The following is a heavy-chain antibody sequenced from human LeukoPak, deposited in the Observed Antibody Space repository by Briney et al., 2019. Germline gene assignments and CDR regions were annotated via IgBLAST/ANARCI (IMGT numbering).Heavy chain of an antibody. CDR2: ISSGGATI. V-gene: IGHV3-11*01. CDR3: ARERRISYHYYYYGMDV. CDR1: GFTFSDYY. J-gene: IGHJ6*02. D-gene: IGHD5-18*01. Sequence: GGSLRLSCAASGFTFSDYYMSWIRQAPGKGLEWISYISSGGATIYHADSVKGRFTLSRDNAKNSLYLQMDSLRAEDTAVYYCARERRISYHYYYYGMDVWGQGTTVTVSS.